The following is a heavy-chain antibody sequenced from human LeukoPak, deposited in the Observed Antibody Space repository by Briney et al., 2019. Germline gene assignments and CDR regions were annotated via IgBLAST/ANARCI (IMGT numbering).Heavy chain of an antibody. CDR3: AREFWGEVVAATGIGGWFDP. J-gene: IGHJ5*02. CDR1: GGTFSSYA. Sequence: GASVKVSCKASGGTFSSYAISWVRQAPGQGLEWMGRIIPILGIANYAQRFQGRATITADKSTSTAYMELSSLRSEDTAVYYCAREFWGEVVAATGIGGWFDPWGQGTLVTVSS. CDR2: IIPILGIA. V-gene: IGHV1-69*04. D-gene: IGHD2-15*01.